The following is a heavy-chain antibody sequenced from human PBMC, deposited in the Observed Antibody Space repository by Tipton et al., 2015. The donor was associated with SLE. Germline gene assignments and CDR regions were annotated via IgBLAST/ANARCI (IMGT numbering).Heavy chain of an antibody. J-gene: IGHJ4*02. V-gene: IGHV4-39*07. D-gene: IGHD6-13*01. CDR3: AREGRQQQLVRAHFDY. CDR1: GGSISSSSYY. Sequence: TLSLTCTVSGGSISSSSYYWGWIRQPPGKGLEWIGSIYYSGSTYYNPSLKSRVTISVDTSKNQFSLKLSSVTAADTAVYYCAREGRQQQLVRAHFDYWGQGTRVTGSS. CDR2: IYYSGST.